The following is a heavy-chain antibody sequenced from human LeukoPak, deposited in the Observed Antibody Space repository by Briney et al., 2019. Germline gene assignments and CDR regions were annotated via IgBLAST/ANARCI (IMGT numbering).Heavy chain of an antibody. D-gene: IGHD3-3*01. CDR3: ARSHDFWSGSDNWFDP. CDR1: GGSISSGFYY. V-gene: IGHV4-61*02. Sequence: SQTLSLTCTVSGGSISSGFYYWSWIRQPAGEGLEWIGRIYTNGSTNYSPFLKSRVTISIETSKNQFSLKLSSVTAADTAVYYCARSHDFWSGSDNWFDPCGQGTLVTVSS. CDR2: IYTNGST. J-gene: IGHJ5*02.